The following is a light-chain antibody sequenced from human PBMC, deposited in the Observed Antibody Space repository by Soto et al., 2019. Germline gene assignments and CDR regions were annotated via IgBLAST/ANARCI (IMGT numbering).Light chain of an antibody. CDR1: QSLRSS. V-gene: IGKV3-15*01. CDR2: GAS. CDR3: QQYDNWPPT. Sequence: VMTQSPATLSVSPGERDTLSCRASQSLRSSLAWYQQKPGQAPRLLIYGASARATGIPARFSGSGSGTEFTLTISSLQSEDFVVYYCQQYDNWPPTFGQGTRLEIK. J-gene: IGKJ5*01.